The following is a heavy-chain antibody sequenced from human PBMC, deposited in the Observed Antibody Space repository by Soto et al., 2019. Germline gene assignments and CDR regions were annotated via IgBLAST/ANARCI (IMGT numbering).Heavy chain of an antibody. V-gene: IGHV3-74*01. CDR3: ARPGYSNYGPGVDV. D-gene: IGHD4-4*01. Sequence: EVQLVESGGGLVQPGGSLRLSCAASGFTFSVYWMHWVHQAPGKGLMWVSRIDSDGSTTSYADSVKGRFTISRDNAKSTLYLQMNSLRAEDTAVYYCARPGYSNYGPGVDVWGQGTTVTVSS. CDR1: GFTFSVYW. CDR2: IDSDGSTT. J-gene: IGHJ6*02.